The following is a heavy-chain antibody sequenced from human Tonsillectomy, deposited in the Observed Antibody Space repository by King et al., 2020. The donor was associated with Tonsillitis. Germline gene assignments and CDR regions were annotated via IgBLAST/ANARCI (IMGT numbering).Heavy chain of an antibody. V-gene: IGHV5-51*03. J-gene: IGHJ4*02. Sequence: QLVQSGAEVKKTGESLKISCKGSGYSFTNYWIGWMRQRPGKGLEWMGIIYPGDSDTRYSPSFLGQVTISADESITTAYLQLYNLQASDTAMYYCARLPLSFLNWTPLDYWGQGTLVTVSS. CDR2: IYPGDSDT. CDR1: GYSFTNYW. CDR3: ARLPLSFLNWTPLDY. D-gene: IGHD3/OR15-3a*01.